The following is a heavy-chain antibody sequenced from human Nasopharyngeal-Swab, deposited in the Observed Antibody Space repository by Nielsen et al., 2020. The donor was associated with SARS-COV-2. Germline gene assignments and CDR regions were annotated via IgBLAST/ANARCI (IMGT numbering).Heavy chain of an antibody. CDR3: ARRGDASFDY. CDR1: GFTFSSYD. CDR2: IGTAGDT. Sequence: GESLKISCAASGFTFSSYDMHWVRQATGKGLEWVSAIGTAGDTYYPGSVKGRFTISRENAKNSLYLQMNSLRAGDTAVYYCARRGDASFDYWGQGTLVTVSS. D-gene: IGHD2-21*02. J-gene: IGHJ4*02. V-gene: IGHV3-13*01.